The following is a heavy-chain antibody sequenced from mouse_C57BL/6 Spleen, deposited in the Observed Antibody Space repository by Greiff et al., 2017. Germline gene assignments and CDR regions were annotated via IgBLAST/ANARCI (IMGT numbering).Heavy chain of an antibody. CDR3: AYGNFVGYYAMDY. Sequence: QVQLQQPGTELVKPGASVKLSCKASGYTFTSYWMHWVKQRPGQGLEWIGNINPSNGGTNYNEKFKSKATLTVDKSSSTAYLQLSSLTSEDSAVYYCAYGNFVGYYAMDYWGQGTSVTVSS. V-gene: IGHV1-53*01. D-gene: IGHD2-1*01. J-gene: IGHJ4*01. CDR2: INPSNGGT. CDR1: GYTFTSYW.